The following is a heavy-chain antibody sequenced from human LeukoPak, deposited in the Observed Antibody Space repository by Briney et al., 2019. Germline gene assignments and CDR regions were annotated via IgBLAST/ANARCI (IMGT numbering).Heavy chain of an antibody. V-gene: IGHV4-61*05. D-gene: IGHD2-2*01. CDR2: IYYTGST. CDR3: ATGYCSSTSCYFGRLYNWFDP. J-gene: IGHJ5*02. Sequence: SETLSLTCTVSGGSISSSSYYWGWVRQPPGKGLECIGYIYYTGSTNYNPSLESRVTISVDTSKNQFSLKLSSVTAADTAVYYCATGYCSSTSCYFGRLYNWFDPWGQGTLVTVSS. CDR1: GGSISSSSYY.